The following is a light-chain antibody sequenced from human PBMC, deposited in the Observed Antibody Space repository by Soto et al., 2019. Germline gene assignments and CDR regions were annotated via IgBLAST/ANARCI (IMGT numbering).Light chain of an antibody. CDR1: QSISSH. CDR2: TAS. V-gene: IGKV1-39*01. Sequence: DIRMTQSPSYLSASLGETATISCTASQSISSHLNWYQQKPGKAPNLLMYTASNLQSGVPSRFSGRGSGTDFTLTSSSLQPEDFATYYCQQSYSTPISFGQGTRLEIK. CDR3: QQSYSTPIS. J-gene: IGKJ5*01.